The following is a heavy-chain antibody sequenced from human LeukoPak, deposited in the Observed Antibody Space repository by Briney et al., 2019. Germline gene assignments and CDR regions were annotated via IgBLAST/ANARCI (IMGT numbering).Heavy chain of an antibody. D-gene: IGHD4-17*01. J-gene: IGHJ4*02. CDR2: IYSGGST. CDR1: GFTVSSNY. Sequence: GGSLRLSCAASGFTVSSNYMSWVRQAPGKGLEWVSVIYSGGSTYYADSVKGRFTISRDNSKNTLYLQMNSLRAEDTAVYYCARVDYGDYGFDYWGQGTLVTVSS. CDR3: ARVDYGDYGFDY. V-gene: IGHV3-66*01.